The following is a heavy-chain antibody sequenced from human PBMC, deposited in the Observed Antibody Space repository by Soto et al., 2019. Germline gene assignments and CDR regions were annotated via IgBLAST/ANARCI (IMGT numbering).Heavy chain of an antibody. D-gene: IGHD5-12*01. CDR1: GFTLSSYG. V-gene: IGHV3-30*18. Sequence: QVQLVESGGGVVQPGGSLRLSCAASGFTLSSYGMHWVRQAPGKGLEWVAAIADDGSNNDYADSLNGRLTISGDNSKNTVYLQKHSLRAEDKAVYYCAKEADLVDEFDYLGQGSLVT. CDR2: IADDGSNN. J-gene: IGHJ4*02. CDR3: AKEADLVDEFDY.